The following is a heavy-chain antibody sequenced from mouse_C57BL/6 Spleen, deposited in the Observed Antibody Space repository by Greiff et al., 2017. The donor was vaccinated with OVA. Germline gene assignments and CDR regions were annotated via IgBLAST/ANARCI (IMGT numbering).Heavy chain of an antibody. CDR3: ARSIIYYDYAYAMDY. J-gene: IGHJ4*01. CDR2: IYPRSGNT. V-gene: IGHV1-81*01. CDR1: GYTFTSYG. Sequence: QVQLQQSGAELARPGASVKLSCKASGYTFTSYGISWVKQRTGQGLEWIGEIYPRSGNTYYNEKFKGKATLTADKSSSTAYMELRSLTSEDSAVYFCARSIIYYDYAYAMDYWGQGTSVTVSS. D-gene: IGHD2-4*01.